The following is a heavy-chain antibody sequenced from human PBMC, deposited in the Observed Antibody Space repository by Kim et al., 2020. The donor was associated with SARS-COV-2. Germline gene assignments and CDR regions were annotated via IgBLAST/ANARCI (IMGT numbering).Heavy chain of an antibody. V-gene: IGHV3-9*01. Sequence: SGKGRFTISMDNAKNSLYLQMNSLRPEDTALYYCAKDYYASGYNYYGMDVWGQGTTVSVSS. D-gene: IGHD3-10*01. CDR3: AKDYYASGYNYYGMDV. J-gene: IGHJ6*02.